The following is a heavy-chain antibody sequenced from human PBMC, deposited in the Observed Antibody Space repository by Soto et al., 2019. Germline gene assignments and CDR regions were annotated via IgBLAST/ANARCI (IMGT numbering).Heavy chain of an antibody. CDR1: GDSVSSNTAA. CDR3: ARGVAGSGFDL. Sequence: QVHLQQSGPGLVKPSQTLSLTCAISGDSVSSNTAAWNWIRSSPSRGLDWLGRTYYRSNWRHDYAVSVKSRIAVNPDTSKNHFSLQLNSVTPDDTAVYYCARGVAGSGFDLWGQGTLVTVSS. CDR2: TYYRSNWRH. J-gene: IGHJ4*02. V-gene: IGHV6-1*01. D-gene: IGHD6-19*01.